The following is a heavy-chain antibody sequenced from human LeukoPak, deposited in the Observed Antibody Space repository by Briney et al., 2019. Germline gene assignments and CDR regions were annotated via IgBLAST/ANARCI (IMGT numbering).Heavy chain of an antibody. D-gene: IGHD3-10*01. CDR3: ASPMVRGVMERDY. CDR2: ISGSGGST. V-gene: IGHV3-23*01. CDR1: GFTFSSYA. J-gene: IGHJ4*02. Sequence: GGSLRLSCAASGFTFSSYAMSWVRQAPGKGLVWVSAISGSGGSTYCADSVKGRFTISRDNSKNTLYLQMNSLRAEDTAVYYCASPMVRGVMERDYWGQGTLVTVSS.